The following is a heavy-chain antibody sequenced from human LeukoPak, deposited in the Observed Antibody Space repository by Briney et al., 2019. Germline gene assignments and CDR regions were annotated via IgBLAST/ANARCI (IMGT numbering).Heavy chain of an antibody. D-gene: IGHD6-13*01. Sequence: GGSLRLSCAASGFTFSSYGMHWVRQAPGKGLEWVAVISYDGSNKYYADSVKGRFTISRDNSKNTLYLQMNSLRAEDTAVYYCASPPGIAAAGNLWGQGTLVTVSS. CDR1: GFTFSSYG. V-gene: IGHV3-30*19. CDR3: ASPPGIAAAGNL. J-gene: IGHJ5*02. CDR2: ISYDGSNK.